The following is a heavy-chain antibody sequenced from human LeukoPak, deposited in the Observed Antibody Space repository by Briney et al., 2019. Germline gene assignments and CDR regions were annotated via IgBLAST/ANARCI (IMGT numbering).Heavy chain of an antibody. D-gene: IGHD6-19*01. CDR3: AREESSGCFDY. V-gene: IGHV4-59*01. CDR1: GGSISSYY. J-gene: IGHJ4*02. Sequence: KPSETLSLTCTVSGGSISSYYWSWIRQPPGKGLEWIGYIYYSGCTNYNPSLKSRVTISVDTSKNQFSLKLSSVTAADTAVYYCAREESSGCFDYWGQGTLVTVSS. CDR2: IYYSGCT.